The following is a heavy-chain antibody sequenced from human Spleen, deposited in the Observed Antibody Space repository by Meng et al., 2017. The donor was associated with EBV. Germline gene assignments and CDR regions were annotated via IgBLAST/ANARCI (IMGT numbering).Heavy chain of an antibody. J-gene: IGHJ4*02. Sequence: QVDLRESGPGLVRPSGTLALACAVSRGFITSGDWWSWVRQSPGKGLEWIGEIHHSGGTSYNPSLKSRVTISLDMSKDQFSLRLSSVTAADTAVYYCARAGYHRPASEYWGQGTLVTVSS. V-gene: IGHV4-4*02. CDR3: ARAGYHRPASEY. CDR2: IHHSGGT. D-gene: IGHD2-15*01. CDR1: RGFITSGDW.